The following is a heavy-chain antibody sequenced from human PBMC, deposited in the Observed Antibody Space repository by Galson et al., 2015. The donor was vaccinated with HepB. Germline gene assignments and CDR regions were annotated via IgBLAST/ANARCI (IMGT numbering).Heavy chain of an antibody. CDR1: GYTFTDYV. D-gene: IGHD3-3*01. CDR3: ARSPLRFLDWLPYYDYYYMDV. J-gene: IGHJ6*03. CDR2: MNTNTGKP. V-gene: IGHV7-4-1*02. Sequence: SVKVSCKASGYTFTDYVVNWVRRAPGQGLEWMGWMNTNTGKPPYAPSFAGRFVFSLDTSVTTAYLQISSLETDDTAVYYCARSPLRFLDWLPYYDYYYMDVWGEGTTVTVSS.